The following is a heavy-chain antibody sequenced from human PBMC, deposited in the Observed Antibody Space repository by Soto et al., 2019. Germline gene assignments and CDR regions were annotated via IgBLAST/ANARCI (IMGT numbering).Heavy chain of an antibody. CDR1: GFTFSSYG. J-gene: IGHJ3*02. V-gene: IGHV3-30*18. Sequence: PGGSLRLSCAASGFTFSSYGMHWARQAPGKGLEWVAVISYDGSNKYYADSVKGRFTISRDNSKNTLYLQMNSLRAEDTAVYYCAKDLGDAFDIWGQGTMVTVSS. CDR3: AKDLGDAFDI. CDR2: ISYDGSNK. D-gene: IGHD7-27*01.